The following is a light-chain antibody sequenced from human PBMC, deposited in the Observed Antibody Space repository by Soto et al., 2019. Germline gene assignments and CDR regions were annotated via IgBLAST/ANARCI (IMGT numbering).Light chain of an antibody. J-gene: IGKJ1*01. Sequence: DIQLTQSPSTLSASVGDRVTITCRASQSLNNRLAWYQQKPGKAPKLLIYDASTLESGVSSRFSGTGSGTEFTLTISSLQPDDFATYYCQHYNSYSEAFGQGTKVDIK. CDR2: DAS. CDR1: QSLNNR. CDR3: QHYNSYSEA. V-gene: IGKV1-5*01.